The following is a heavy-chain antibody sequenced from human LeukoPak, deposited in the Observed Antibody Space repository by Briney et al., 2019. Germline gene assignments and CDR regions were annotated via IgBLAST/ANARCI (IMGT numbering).Heavy chain of an antibody. CDR1: GGSFSGYY. V-gene: IGHV4-34*01. J-gene: IGHJ4*02. CDR3: ARGGLSENCSSTSCPTYYFDY. D-gene: IGHD2-2*01. CDR2: INHSGST. Sequence: PSETLSLTCAVYGGSFSGYYWSWIRQPPGKGLEWIGEINHSGSTNYNPSLKSRVTISVDTSKNQFSLKLSSVTAADTAVYYCARGGLSENCSSTSCPTYYFDYWGQGTLVTVSS.